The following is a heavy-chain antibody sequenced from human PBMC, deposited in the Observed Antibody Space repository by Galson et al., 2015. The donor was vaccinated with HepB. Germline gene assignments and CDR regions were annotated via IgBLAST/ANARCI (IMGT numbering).Heavy chain of an antibody. CDR1: GYTFSNYG. D-gene: IGHD3-10*01. CDR3: ARIPLWNQYRSGSFTDRLIPVSDQYYYLDV. J-gene: IGHJ6*03. V-gene: IGHV1-18*01. CDR2: ISCYNGNT. Sequence: SVKVSCKASGYTFSNYGISWVRQAPGQGLEWLGWISCYNGNTHYAKKFQGRAVMTTDTSTSTAYMELRSLRSDDTAVYYCARIPLWNQYRSGSFTDRLIPVSDQYYYLDVWGEGTTVTVSS.